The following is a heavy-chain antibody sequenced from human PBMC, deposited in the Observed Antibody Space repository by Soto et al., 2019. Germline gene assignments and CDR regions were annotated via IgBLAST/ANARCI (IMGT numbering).Heavy chain of an antibody. CDR3: ARKDSNYYYYGMDV. CDR1: GYTFTSYA. CDR2: INAGNGNT. V-gene: IGHV1-3*01. Sequence: QVPLVQSGAEVKKPGASVKVSCKASGYTFTSYAMHWVRQAPGQRLEWMGWINAGNGNTKYSQKFQGRVTITRDTSASTAYMELSSLRSEDTAVYYCARKDSNYYYYGMDVWGQGTTVTVSS. D-gene: IGHD4-4*01. J-gene: IGHJ6*02.